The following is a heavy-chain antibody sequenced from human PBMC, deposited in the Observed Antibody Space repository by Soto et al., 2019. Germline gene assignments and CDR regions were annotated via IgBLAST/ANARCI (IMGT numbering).Heavy chain of an antibody. J-gene: IGHJ4*01. D-gene: IGHD6-13*01. CDR2: ISAYNGNT. CDR3: ARSLGSSSWYDY. V-gene: IGHV1-18*01. CDR1: GYTFSSYG. Sequence: QVQLVQSGAEVKKPGASVKVSCKASGYTFSSYGISWVRQAPGQGLQWVGWISAYNGNTNYAQKLQGRVTMTRDPSTTTAYMELRSLRSDDTSVYYCARSLGSSSWYDYWGQGTLVTFSS.